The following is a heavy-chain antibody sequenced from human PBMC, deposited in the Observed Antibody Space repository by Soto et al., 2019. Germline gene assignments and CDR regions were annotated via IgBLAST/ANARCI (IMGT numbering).Heavy chain of an antibody. V-gene: IGHV3-15*07. CDR1: GFTFSNAW. D-gene: IGHD5-18*01. CDR2: IKSKTDGGTT. CDR3: MAGGGYSFRDFDY. J-gene: IGHJ4*02. Sequence: PGGSLRLSCAASGFTFSNAWMNWVRQAPGKGLEWVGRIKSKTDGGTTDYAAPVKGRFTISRDDSKNTLYLQMNSLKTEDTAVYYCMAGGGYSFRDFDYWGQGTLVTVSS.